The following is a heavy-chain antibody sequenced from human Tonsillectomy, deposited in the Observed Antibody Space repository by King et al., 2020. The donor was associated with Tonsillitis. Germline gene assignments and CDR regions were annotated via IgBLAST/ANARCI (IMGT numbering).Heavy chain of an antibody. V-gene: IGHV4-39*07. J-gene: IGHJ3*02. CDR3: ARDNLWSFDI. CDR2: IFYSGSR. D-gene: IGHD1-14*01. Sequence: LQLQESGPGLVKPSETLSLTCTVSGGSISSNSDYWGWIRQPPGKGLEWIGNIFYSGSRYYNPSLKSRVTISVDTSKNQFSLKLSSVTAADTAVYYCARDNLWSFDIWGQGTMVTVSS. CDR1: GGSISSNSDY.